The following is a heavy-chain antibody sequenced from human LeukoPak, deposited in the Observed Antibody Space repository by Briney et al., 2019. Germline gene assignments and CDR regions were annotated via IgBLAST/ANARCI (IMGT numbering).Heavy chain of an antibody. Sequence: GGSLRLSCAASGFTFSSYAMSWVRQVPGKGLEWVSGISLRGDSTYYADSVKGRFTVSRDNSKNTLYLQMNSLRAEDTAVYYCAKDYYDSSGYSQVLDYWGQGTLVTVSS. V-gene: IGHV3-23*01. CDR1: GFTFSSYA. D-gene: IGHD3-22*01. CDR3: AKDYYDSSGYSQVLDY. J-gene: IGHJ4*02. CDR2: ISLRGDST.